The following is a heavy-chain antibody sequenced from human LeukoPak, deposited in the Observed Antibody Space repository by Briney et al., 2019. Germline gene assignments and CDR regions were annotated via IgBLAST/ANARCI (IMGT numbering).Heavy chain of an antibody. CDR3: ARDPGASWGELYFDY. D-gene: IGHD1-26*01. CDR2: INHSGST. CDR1: GGSFSGYY. V-gene: IGHV4-34*01. J-gene: IGHJ4*02. Sequence: SETLSLTCAVYGGSFSGYYWSWIRQPPGKGLEWIGEINHSGSTNYNPSLKSRVTMSSDTSKNQFSLKLSSVTAADTAVYYCARDPGASWGELYFDYWGQGTLVTVSS.